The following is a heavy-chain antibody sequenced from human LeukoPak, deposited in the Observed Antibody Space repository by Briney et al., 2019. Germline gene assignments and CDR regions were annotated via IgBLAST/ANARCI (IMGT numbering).Heavy chain of an antibody. CDR2: ISYDGSNK. CDR3: AKVGNDYYYGMDV. V-gene: IGHV3-30*18. CDR1: GFTFSSYG. D-gene: IGHD7-27*01. Sequence: GRSLRLSCAASGFTFSSYGMDWVRQAPGKGLEWVAVISYDGSNKYYADSVKGRFTISRDNSKNTLYLQMNSLRAEDTAVYYCAKVGNDYYYGMDVWGQGTTVTVSS. J-gene: IGHJ6*02.